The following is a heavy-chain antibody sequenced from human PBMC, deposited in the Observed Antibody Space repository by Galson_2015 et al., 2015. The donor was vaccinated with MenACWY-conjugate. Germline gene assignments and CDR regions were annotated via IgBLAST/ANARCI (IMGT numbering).Heavy chain of an antibody. Sequence: APGQGLEWIGRSRDNTNSYTTEYAASVKGRFTISRDHSKNSLYLHMNSLKTEDTAVYYCVRTLTPVTTVASHWGQGTLVTVSS. CDR3: VRTLTPVTTVASH. CDR2: SRDNTNSYTT. D-gene: IGHD4-17*01. J-gene: IGHJ4*02. V-gene: IGHV3-72*01.